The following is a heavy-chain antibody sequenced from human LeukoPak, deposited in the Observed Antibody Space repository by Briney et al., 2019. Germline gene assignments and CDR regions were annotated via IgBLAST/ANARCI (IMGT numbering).Heavy chain of an antibody. CDR3: ARHARRRYYDSSGYKGGAFDI. D-gene: IGHD3-22*01. CDR2: INHSGST. J-gene: IGHJ3*02. CDR1: GGSFSGYY. Sequence: SETLPLTCAVYGGSFSGYYWSWIRQPPGKGLEWIGEINHSGSTNYNPSLKSRVTISVDTYKNQFSLKLSSVTAADTAVYYCARHARRRYYDSSGYKGGAFDIWGQGTMVTVSS. V-gene: IGHV4-34*01.